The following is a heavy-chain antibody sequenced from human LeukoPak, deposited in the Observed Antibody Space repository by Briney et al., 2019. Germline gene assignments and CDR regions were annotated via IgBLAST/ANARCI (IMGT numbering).Heavy chain of an antibody. V-gene: IGHV3-23*01. Sequence: GGSLRLSCAASGFTFNNYAMRWVRQAPGKGLEWVSGLSDNGGSTYYADSVRGRFTISRDNSKSTLYLQMNSLRAEDTAVYYCAKHTGGPAADFDYWGQGTLVTVSS. CDR1: GFTFNNYA. CDR3: AKHTGGPAADFDY. J-gene: IGHJ4*02. CDR2: LSDNGGST. D-gene: IGHD2-2*01.